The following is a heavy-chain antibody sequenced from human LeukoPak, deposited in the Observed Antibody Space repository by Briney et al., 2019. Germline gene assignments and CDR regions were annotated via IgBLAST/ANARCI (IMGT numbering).Heavy chain of an antibody. CDR1: GGSISDDY. Sequence: PSETLSLTCTVSGGSISDDYWSWIRQPPGKGLEWIGFIYYSGSTNYNPSLKSRVTVSVDTSKNQFSLKLSSVTAADTAVYYCARHSGSAWYWGQGALVTVSS. V-gene: IGHV4-59*01. CDR2: IYYSGST. D-gene: IGHD1-26*01. CDR3: ARHSGSAWY. J-gene: IGHJ4*02.